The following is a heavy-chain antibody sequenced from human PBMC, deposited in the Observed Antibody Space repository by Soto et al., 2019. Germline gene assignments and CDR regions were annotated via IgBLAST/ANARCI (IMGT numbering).Heavy chain of an antibody. CDR1: GGTFSSYA. CDR2: IIPIFGTA. CDR3: ARVPDGYNYYYYYGMDV. Sequence: SVKVSCKASGGTFSSYAISWVRQAPGQGLEWMGGIIPIFGTANYAQKFQGRVTITADESTSTAYMELSSLRSEDTAVYYCARVPDGYNYYYYYGMDVWGQGTTVTVSS. J-gene: IGHJ6*02. D-gene: IGHD5-12*01. V-gene: IGHV1-69*13.